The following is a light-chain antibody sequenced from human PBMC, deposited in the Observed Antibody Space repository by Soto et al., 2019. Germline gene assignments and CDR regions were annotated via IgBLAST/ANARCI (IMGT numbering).Light chain of an antibody. J-gene: IGKJ4*01. V-gene: IGKV3-11*01. Sequence: EIVLTQSPATLSLSPGERATLSCRASQSISNYLAWYQQKPGQAPRLLIYDASNRATGIPARFSGSGSGTEFTMTIRSIQPEDLALYYRQQHNNLPPGPFGGGTTGGIK. CDR1: QSISNY. CDR2: DAS. CDR3: QQHNNLPPGP.